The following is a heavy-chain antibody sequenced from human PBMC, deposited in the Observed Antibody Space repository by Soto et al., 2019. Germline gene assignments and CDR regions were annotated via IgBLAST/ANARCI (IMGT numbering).Heavy chain of an antibody. CDR1: GVSVSSGSFY. J-gene: IGHJ4*02. CDR3: ARGATVTQYDY. D-gene: IGHD4-17*01. V-gene: IGHV4-61*01. CDR2: GSYSGTT. Sequence: PSETLSLTCTVSGVSVSSGSFYWAWIRQPPGKGLEWIGFGSYSGTTNYKPSLKSRVTISVDTSRSQISLKVSSLTAADTAVYYCARGATVTQYDYWGQGTLVTVSS.